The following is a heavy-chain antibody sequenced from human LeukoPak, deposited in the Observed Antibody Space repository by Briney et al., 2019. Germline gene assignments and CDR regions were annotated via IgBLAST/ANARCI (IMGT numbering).Heavy chain of an antibody. CDR2: MNPNSGNT. V-gene: IGHV1-8*01. J-gene: IGHJ5*02. CDR1: GYTFTSYD. CDR3: ARGRSRITIFGVVMFDP. Sequence: GASVKVSCKASGYTFTSYDINWVRLATGQGLEWMGWMNPNSGNTGYAQKFQGRVTMTRNTSISTAYMELSSLRSEDTAVYYCARGRSRITIFGVVMFDPWGQGTLVTVSS. D-gene: IGHD3-3*01.